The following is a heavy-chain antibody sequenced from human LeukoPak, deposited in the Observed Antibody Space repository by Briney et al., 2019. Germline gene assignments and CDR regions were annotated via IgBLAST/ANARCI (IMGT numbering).Heavy chain of an antibody. CDR3: ARDYYDSSGYYFGAFDI. Sequence: QSGGSLRLSCAASGFTFSSYGMHWVRQAPGKGLEWVAVIWYDGSKEYYADSVKGRFTISRDNSKNTLYLQMNSLRAEDTAVYYCARDYYDSSGYYFGAFDIWGQGTMVTVSS. CDR1: GFTFSSYG. CDR2: IWYDGSKE. V-gene: IGHV3-33*01. D-gene: IGHD3-22*01. J-gene: IGHJ3*02.